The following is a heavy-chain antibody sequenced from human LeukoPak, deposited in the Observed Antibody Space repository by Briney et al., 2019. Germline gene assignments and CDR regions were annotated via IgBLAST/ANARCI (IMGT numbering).Heavy chain of an antibody. CDR3: ARGRSYRRGYYDY. Sequence: SETLSLTCTVSGGSISSHYWSWIRQPPGKGLEWIGEINHSGSTNYNPSLKSRVTISVDTSKNQFSLKLSSVTAADTAVYYCARGRSYRRGYYDYWGQGTLVTVSS. CDR2: INHSGST. CDR1: GGSISSHY. D-gene: IGHD3-22*01. V-gene: IGHV4-34*01. J-gene: IGHJ4*02.